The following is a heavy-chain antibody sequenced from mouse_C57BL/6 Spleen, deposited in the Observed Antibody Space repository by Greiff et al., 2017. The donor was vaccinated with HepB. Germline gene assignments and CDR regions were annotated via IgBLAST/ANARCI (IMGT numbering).Heavy chain of an antibody. J-gene: IGHJ2*01. V-gene: IGHV1-39*01. CDR2: INPNYGTT. CDR1: GYSFTDYN. Sequence: EVQLQQSGPELVKPGASVKISCKASGYSFTDYNMNWVKQSNGKSLEWIGVINPNYGTTSYNQKFKGKATLTVDHTSSTAYMQLNSLTSEDSAFYYWARSSLDYDDGFDYWGKGTTLTVSS. D-gene: IGHD2-4*01. CDR3: ARSSLDYDDGFDY.